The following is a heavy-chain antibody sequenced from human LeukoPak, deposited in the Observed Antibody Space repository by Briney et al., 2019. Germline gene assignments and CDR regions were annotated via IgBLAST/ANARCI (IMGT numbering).Heavy chain of an antibody. J-gene: IGHJ4*02. D-gene: IGHD3-22*01. V-gene: IGHV4-31*11. CDR3: ASLDSSGYTPTSYFDY. CDR2: IYYSGST. CDR1: GGSFSGYY. Sequence: PSETLSLTCAVYGGSFSGYYWSWIRQHPGKGLEWIGYIYYSGSTYYNPSLKSRVTISVDTSKNQFSLKLSSVTAADTAVYYCASLDSSGYTPTSYFDYWGQGTLVTVSS.